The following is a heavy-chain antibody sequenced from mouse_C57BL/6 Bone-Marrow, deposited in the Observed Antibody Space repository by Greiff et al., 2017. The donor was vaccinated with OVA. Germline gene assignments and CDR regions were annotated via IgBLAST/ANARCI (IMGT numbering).Heavy chain of an antibody. V-gene: IGHV5-9-1*02. Sequence: EVMLVESGEGLVKPGGSLKLSCAASGFTFSSYAMSWVRQTPEKRLEWVAYISSGGDYIYYADTVKGRFTISRDNARNTLYLQMSSLKSEDTSMYYGTRVNYYGSSYDYWGQGTTLTVSS. J-gene: IGHJ2*01. D-gene: IGHD1-1*01. CDR3: TRVNYYGSSYDY. CDR1: GFTFSSYA. CDR2: ISSGGDYI.